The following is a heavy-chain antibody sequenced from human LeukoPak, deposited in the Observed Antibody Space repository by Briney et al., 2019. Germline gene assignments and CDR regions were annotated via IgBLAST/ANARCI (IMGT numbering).Heavy chain of an antibody. Sequence: ASVKVSCKVSGYTLTELSMHWVRQAPGKGLEWMGGFDPEDGETIYAQKFQGRVTMTRDMSTSTVYMELSSLRSEDTAVYYCARAGPTRITIFRVRPDAFDIWGQGTMVTVSS. CDR1: GYTLTELS. CDR2: FDPEDGET. J-gene: IGHJ3*02. V-gene: IGHV1-24*01. CDR3: ARAGPTRITIFRVRPDAFDI. D-gene: IGHD3-3*01.